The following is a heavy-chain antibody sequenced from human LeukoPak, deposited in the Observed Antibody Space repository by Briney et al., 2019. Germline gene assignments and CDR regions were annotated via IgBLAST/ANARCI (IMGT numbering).Heavy chain of an antibody. CDR3: AKAYVDTAMVDAFDI. J-gene: IGHJ3*02. Sequence: GGSLRLSCAASGFTFDDYAMHWVRQAPGKGLEWVSGISWNSGSIGYADSVKGRFTISRDNAKNSLYLQMNSLRAGDTALYYCAKAYVDTAMVDAFDIWGQGTMVTVSS. D-gene: IGHD5-18*01. V-gene: IGHV3-9*01. CDR1: GFTFDDYA. CDR2: ISWNSGSI.